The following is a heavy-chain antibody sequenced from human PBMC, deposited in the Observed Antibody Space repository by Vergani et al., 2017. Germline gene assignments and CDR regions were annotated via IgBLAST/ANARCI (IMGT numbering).Heavy chain of an antibody. J-gene: IGHJ3*01. CDR1: GGSLSGYY. CDR3: ARRAERWETLLRDDFDV. CDR2: INHSGTI. V-gene: IGHV4-34*01. D-gene: IGHD1-26*01. Sequence: QVQLQQWGPGLLKPSETLSLTCAVYGGSLSGYYWSWIRLAPGKGLEWMGEINHSGTINYNPTLKSPFNVSIDTSRDHFSRKLRSVCAADTAVYFCARRAERWETLLRDDFDVWGQGTFVTVSP.